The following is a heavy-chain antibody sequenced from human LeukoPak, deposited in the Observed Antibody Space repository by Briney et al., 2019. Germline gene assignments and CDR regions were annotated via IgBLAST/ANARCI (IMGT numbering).Heavy chain of an antibody. CDR2: ISGSGGST. D-gene: IGHD4-11*01. CDR3: AKDTPATTVNNY. Sequence: EGSLRLSCAASGFTFSSYAMSWVRQAPGKGLEWVSAISGSGGSTYYADSVKGRFTISRDNSKNTLYLQMNSLRAEDAAVYYCAKDTPATTVNNYWGQGTLVTVSS. J-gene: IGHJ4*02. V-gene: IGHV3-23*01. CDR1: GFTFSSYA.